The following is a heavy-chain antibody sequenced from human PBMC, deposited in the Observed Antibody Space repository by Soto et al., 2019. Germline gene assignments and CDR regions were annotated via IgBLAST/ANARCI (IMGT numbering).Heavy chain of an antibody. J-gene: IGHJ6*02. CDR2: MYNTGST. Sequence: SATLSLTCSVSGDSISSYYWSWIRQPPGKGLEWTGYMYNTGSTIYNPSLKSRVTISVDTSKNQFSLKLNSVTAADTAVYYCARDLWGYCGADCYPLDVWGQGTTVTVS. D-gene: IGHD2-21*02. V-gene: IGHV4-59*01. CDR3: ARDLWGYCGADCYPLDV. CDR1: GDSISSYY.